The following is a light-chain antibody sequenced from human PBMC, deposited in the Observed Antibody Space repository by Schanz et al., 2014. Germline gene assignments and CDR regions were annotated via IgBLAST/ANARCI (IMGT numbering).Light chain of an antibody. CDR1: SGHSSYD. CDR2: LNSDGSH. J-gene: IGLJ3*02. Sequence: QLLLTQSPSASASLGASVKLTCTLSSGHSSYDIAWHQQQPEKGPRYLMKLNSDGSHKKGDGIPDRFSGSSSGAERYLTISSLQSEDEADYYCQTWGTGIRVFGGGTKVTVL. V-gene: IGLV4-69*01. CDR3: QTWGTGIRV.